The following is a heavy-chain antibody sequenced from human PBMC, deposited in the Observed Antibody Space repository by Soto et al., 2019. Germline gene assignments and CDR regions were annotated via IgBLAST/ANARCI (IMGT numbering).Heavy chain of an antibody. V-gene: IGHV1-18*01. CDR1: GYTFTSYG. CDR3: AKRNQYSSSWYGFDP. CDR2: ISAYNGNT. Sequence: VASVKVSCKASGYTFTSYGISWVRQAPGQGLEWMGWISAYNGNTNYAQKLQGRVTMTTDTSTSTAYMELRSLRSDDTAVYYCAKRNQYSSSWYGFDPWGQGTLVTVSS. D-gene: IGHD6-13*01. J-gene: IGHJ5*02.